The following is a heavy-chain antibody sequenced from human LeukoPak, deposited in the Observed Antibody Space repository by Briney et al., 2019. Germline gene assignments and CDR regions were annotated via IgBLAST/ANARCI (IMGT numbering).Heavy chain of an antibody. CDR3: ARPTSGLDAFDI. CDR2: IYYNWST. J-gene: IGHJ3*02. Sequence: SETLSLTCTVSGGSISSYYWNWIRNRPPKGLEWIGYIYYNWSTNYNPYLKSRVTISVATSKNQFSRKLSSVTGADTSVYYGARPTSGLDAFDIWGKGTMVTVSS. D-gene: IGHD3-16*01. CDR1: GGSISSYY. V-gene: IGHV4-59*08.